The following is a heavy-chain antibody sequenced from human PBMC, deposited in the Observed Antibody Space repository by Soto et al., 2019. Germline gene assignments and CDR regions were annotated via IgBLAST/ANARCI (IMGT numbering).Heavy chain of an antibody. CDR3: AREYLGSSWYEGWFDP. V-gene: IGHV4-59*01. D-gene: IGHD6-13*01. Sequence: SETLSLTCTVSGGSIGSYYWSWIRQPPGKGLEWIGYIYYSGSTNYNPSLKSRVTISVDTSKNQFSLKLSSVTAADTAVYYCAREYLGSSWYEGWFDPWGQGTLVTVSS. J-gene: IGHJ5*02. CDR2: IYYSGST. CDR1: GGSIGSYY.